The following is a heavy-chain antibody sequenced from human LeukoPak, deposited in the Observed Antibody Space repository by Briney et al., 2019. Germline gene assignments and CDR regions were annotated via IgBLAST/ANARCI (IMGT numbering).Heavy chain of an antibody. CDR2: ISHSEGT. J-gene: IGHJ4*02. D-gene: IGHD2/OR15-2a*01. V-gene: IGHV4-34*01. CDR1: GVSFNDYY. CDR3: ARIRCGHTTTLCYNH. Sequence: PSEPLSLTCAVSGVSFNDYYWSWIRQSPGKGLEWVGEISHSEGTKYNPSLNSRVTISVDMSENHFSLKLTSVTAADTAVYYCARIRCGHTTTLCYNHWGLGTLVTVSS.